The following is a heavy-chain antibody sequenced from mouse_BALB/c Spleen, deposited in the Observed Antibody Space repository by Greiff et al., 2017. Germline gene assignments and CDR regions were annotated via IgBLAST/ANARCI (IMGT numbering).Heavy chain of an antibody. J-gene: IGHJ2*01. V-gene: IGHV5-12-1*01. CDR3: ARRERIGSEFDY. CDR1: GFAFSSYD. CDR2: ISSGGGST. D-gene: IGHD2-14*01. Sequence: EVHLVESGGGLVQPGGSRKLSCAASGFAFSSYDMSWVRQTPEKRLEWVAYISSGGGSTYYPDTVKGRFTISRDNAKNTLYLQMSSLKSEDTAMYYCARRERIGSEFDYWGQGTTLTVSS.